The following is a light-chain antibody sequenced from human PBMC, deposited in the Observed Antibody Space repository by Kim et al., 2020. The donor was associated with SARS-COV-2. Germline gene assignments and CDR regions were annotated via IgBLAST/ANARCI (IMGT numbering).Light chain of an antibody. CDR1: QSVSSNY. Sequence: SPGDRATLSCRASQSVSSNYLAWYQQKPGQAPRLLIYGASSRATGIPDRFSASGSGTDFTLTISRLEPEDFAVYFCQQYGGSTGTFGQGTKVDIK. CDR2: GAS. V-gene: IGKV3-20*01. J-gene: IGKJ1*01. CDR3: QQYGGSTGT.